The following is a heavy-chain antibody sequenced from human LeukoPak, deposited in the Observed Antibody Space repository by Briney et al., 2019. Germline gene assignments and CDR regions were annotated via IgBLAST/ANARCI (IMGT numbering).Heavy chain of an antibody. CDR1: GFTFSTYW. J-gene: IGHJ4*02. V-gene: IGHV3-33*08. D-gene: IGHD2-21*02. CDR3: ARDRLEAVTDDDYFDY. CDR2: IWYDGSNK. Sequence: PGGSLRLSCAASGFTFSTYWMNWVRQAPGKGPEWVALIWYDGSNKYYGDSVKGRFTISRDNSKNTVYLQMNSLRAEDTGVYYCARDRLEAVTDDDYFDYWGQGTLVTVSS.